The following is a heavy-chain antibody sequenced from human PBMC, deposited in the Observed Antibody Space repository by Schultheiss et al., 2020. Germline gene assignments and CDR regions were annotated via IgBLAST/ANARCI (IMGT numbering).Heavy chain of an antibody. CDR1: GFSLSTSGMC. J-gene: IGHJ4*02. CDR2: IDWDDDK. Sequence: SGPTLVKPTQTLTLTCTFSGFSLSTSGMCVSWIRQPPGKALEWLARIDWDDDKYYSTSLKTRLTISKDTSKNQVVLTMTNMDPVDTATYYCARMAYYYGSESSFDYWGQGTLVTVSS. D-gene: IGHD3-10*01. V-gene: IGHV2-70*11. CDR3: ARMAYYYGSESSFDY.